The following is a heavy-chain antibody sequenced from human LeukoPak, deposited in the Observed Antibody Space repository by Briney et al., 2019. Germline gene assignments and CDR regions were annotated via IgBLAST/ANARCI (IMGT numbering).Heavy chain of an antibody. Sequence: KPSETLSLTCTVYDGAFSGYSWSWIRQPPGKGLEGIGEINHSGSTHYKPSLKSRVTISVDTSKREFSLKMSSVTAADTAVYYCARSLEGTSWYEVYFHHWGQGTLVTVSS. J-gene: IGHJ1*01. CDR3: ARSLEGTSWYEVYFHH. CDR2: INHSGST. V-gene: IGHV4-34*01. D-gene: IGHD6-13*01. CDR1: DGAFSGYS.